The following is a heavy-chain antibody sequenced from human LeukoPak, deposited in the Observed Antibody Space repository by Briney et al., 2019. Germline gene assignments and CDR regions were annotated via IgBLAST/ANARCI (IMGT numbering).Heavy chain of an antibody. Sequence: GSVTLYCAASGFTFSRYAMSWAGQAPGKGLEWVSAISGSGGSTYYADSVKGRFTISRDNSKNTLYLQMNSLRAEDTAVYYCAKKKLDTDAFDIWGQGPMLTFSS. CDR2: ISGSGGST. CDR1: GFTFSRYA. V-gene: IGHV3-23*01. CDR3: AKKKLDTDAFDI. D-gene: IGHD3/OR15-3a*01. J-gene: IGHJ3*02.